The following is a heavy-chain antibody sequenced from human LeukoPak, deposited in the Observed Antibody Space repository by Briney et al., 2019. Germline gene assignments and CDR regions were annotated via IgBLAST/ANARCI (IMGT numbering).Heavy chain of an antibody. CDR2: ISGRSDSI. CDR3: AREKWERHHCGVDV. CDR1: GFTFSSYT. D-gene: IGHD1-26*01. V-gene: IGHV3-23*01. Sequence: GGSLRLSCAASGFTFSSYTMSWVRQAPGKGLERVSGISGRSDSIYYADSVEGRFTISRDYSKSTVDLQMNTLRAEDTAVYYCAREKWERHHCGVDVWGQGTTVTVSS. J-gene: IGHJ6*02.